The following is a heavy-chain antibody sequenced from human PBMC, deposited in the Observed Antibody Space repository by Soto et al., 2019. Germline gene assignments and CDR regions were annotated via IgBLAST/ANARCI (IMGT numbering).Heavy chain of an antibody. D-gene: IGHD3-3*01. J-gene: IGHJ6*02. CDR3: AREMTIFGVAPGGGVDV. CDR1: GGSISTSGYS. Sequence: QLQLQESGSGLVQPSQTLSLTCTASGGSISTSGYSWTWIRQPPGGGLEWIGSIYQTGRTYVIPSLKSRVPMALDKAKNQFSLDLTSVTAADTALYYCAREMTIFGVAPGGGVDVWGQGTTVTVSS. CDR2: IYQTGRT. V-gene: IGHV4-30-2*01.